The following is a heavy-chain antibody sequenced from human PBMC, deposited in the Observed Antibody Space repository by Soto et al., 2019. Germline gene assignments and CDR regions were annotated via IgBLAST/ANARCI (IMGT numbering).Heavy chain of an antibody. Sequence: GESLKISCKGSGYSFTTYWIGWVRQMPGKGLEWMGIIYPGDSDTRYSLSFQGQVTIAVDKSISTAYLQWSSLKASDTAMYYCARRGSVHYYGMDVWGQGTTVTVSS. CDR3: ARRGSVHYYGMDV. CDR1: GYSFTTYW. V-gene: IGHV5-51*01. J-gene: IGHJ6*02. CDR2: IYPGDSDT.